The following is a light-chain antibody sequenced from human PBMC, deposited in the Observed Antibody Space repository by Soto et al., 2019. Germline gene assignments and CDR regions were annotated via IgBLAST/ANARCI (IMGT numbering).Light chain of an antibody. V-gene: IGKV3-20*01. CDR3: QQYGDSPRT. CDR1: QSVSRSY. CDR2: GAS. Sequence: EIVLTQSPGTLSLSPGERATLSCRASQSVSRSYLAWYQQKPGQAPRLLIYGASSRATGIPDRFSGSGSGTDFTLTISRLEPEDFAVYYCQQYGDSPRTLGQGTKVEIK. J-gene: IGKJ1*01.